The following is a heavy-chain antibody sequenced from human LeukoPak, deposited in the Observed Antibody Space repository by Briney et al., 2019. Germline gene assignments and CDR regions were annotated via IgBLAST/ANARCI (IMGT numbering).Heavy chain of an antibody. J-gene: IGHJ4*02. Sequence: SETLSLTCTVSGGSISSYYWSWIRQPPGKGLEWIGYIYYSGSTNYNPSLKSRVTISVDTSKNQFSLKLSSVTAADTAVYYCARHIPHDKRFDYWGQGTLVTVSS. CDR1: GGSISSYY. CDR2: IYYSGST. D-gene: IGHD1-1*01. CDR3: ARHIPHDKRFDY. V-gene: IGHV4-59*08.